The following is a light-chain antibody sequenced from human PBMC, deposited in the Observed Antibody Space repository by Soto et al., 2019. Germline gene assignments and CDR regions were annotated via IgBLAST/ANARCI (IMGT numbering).Light chain of an antibody. V-gene: IGKV1-39*01. J-gene: IGKJ2*01. CDR3: QQSYRTPYT. Sequence: IQLTQSPSSLSASVGDTVTVTCRASQTISNFLNWYQHKPGKGPKLLIYAASSLLSGVSSRFSASGSGTDFTLTISSLRPEDFATYDCQQSYRTPYTFGQGTKLEI. CDR1: QTISNF. CDR2: AAS.